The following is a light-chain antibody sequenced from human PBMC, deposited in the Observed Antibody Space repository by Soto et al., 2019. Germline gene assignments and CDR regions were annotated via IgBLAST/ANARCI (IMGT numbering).Light chain of an antibody. CDR2: DAS. CDR1: QSISSW. Sequence: DIQMTQSPSTLSASVGARVPITCRASQSISSWLAWYQQKPGKAPKLLIYDASSLESGVPSRFSGSGSGTEFTLTISSLQPEDFATYYCQQYNSYPQTFGQGTRLEIK. CDR3: QQYNSYPQT. J-gene: IGKJ5*01. V-gene: IGKV1-5*01.